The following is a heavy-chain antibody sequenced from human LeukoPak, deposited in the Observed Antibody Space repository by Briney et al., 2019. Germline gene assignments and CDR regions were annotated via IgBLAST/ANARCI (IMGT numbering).Heavy chain of an antibody. CDR3: ARDRAGGYYFDY. Sequence: ASVKVSCKASGGTFSSYAISWVRQAPGQGLEWMGGIIPIFGTANYAQKFQGRVTITADESTSTAYMELSSLRSEDTAVYYCARDRAGGYYFDYWGQGTLVTVSS. D-gene: IGHD3-10*01. J-gene: IGHJ4*02. CDR1: GGTFSSYA. CDR2: IIPIFGTA. V-gene: IGHV1-69*01.